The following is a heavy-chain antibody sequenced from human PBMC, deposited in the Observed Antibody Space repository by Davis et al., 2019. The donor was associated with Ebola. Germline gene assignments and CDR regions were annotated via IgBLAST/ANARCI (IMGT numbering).Heavy chain of an antibody. CDR2: IYNGGSPT. V-gene: IGHV3-48*03. Sequence: PGGSLRLSCAASGFSFKNYEMNWVRQAPGKGLEWLSYIYNGGSPTYYADSVKGRFTVSRDNTKNSLYLQMTNLSADDSAIYYGARVGGTSGSFLDCWGRGTLVTVSA. CDR3: ARVGGTSGSFLDC. J-gene: IGHJ4*02. CDR1: GFSFKNYE. D-gene: IGHD1-26*01.